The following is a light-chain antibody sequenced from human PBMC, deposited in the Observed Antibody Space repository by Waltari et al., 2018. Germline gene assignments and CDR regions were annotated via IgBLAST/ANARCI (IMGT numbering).Light chain of an antibody. Sequence: QSVLTQPPSVSEVPRQRVPLSCSGSSSNIGNHHVSRYQHLPGKAPKVLISHDDQLPAGVSDRFSGSKSGTSASLAISGLQSEDEATYYCVAWDDSXNAGVFGGGTKLTVL. CDR2: HDD. CDR1: SSNIGNHH. V-gene: IGLV1-36*01. J-gene: IGLJ3*02. CDR3: VAWDDSXNAGV.